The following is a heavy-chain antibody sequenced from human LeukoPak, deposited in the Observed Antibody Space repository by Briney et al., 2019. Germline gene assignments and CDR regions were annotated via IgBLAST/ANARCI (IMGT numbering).Heavy chain of an antibody. CDR1: GFTFSSYA. CDR3: ARQLGYCSGGTCYFDF. J-gene: IGHJ4*02. V-gene: IGHV3-23*01. D-gene: IGHD2-15*01. Sequence: GGSLRLSCAASGFTFSSYAISWVRQAPGKGLEWASAISVTGGDTYYAHSVKGRLTISRDNSKNTLYLQMSSLTAEDTAVYYCARQLGYCSGGTCYFDFWGQGTMVTVSS. CDR2: ISVTGGDT.